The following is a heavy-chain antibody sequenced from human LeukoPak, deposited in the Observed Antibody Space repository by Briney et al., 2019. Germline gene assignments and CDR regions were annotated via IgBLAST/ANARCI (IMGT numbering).Heavy chain of an antibody. CDR3: ARGYYYDSSGYFLDF. CDR2: IYYSGIT. J-gene: IGHJ4*02. Sequence: SETLSLTCTVSGGSISTYYWSWIRQSPGRGLEWVGYIYYSGITKYNPSLKSRVTISVDTSTNQFSLRLSSVTAADTAVYYCARGYYYDSSGYFLDFWGQGTLVTVSS. V-gene: IGHV4-59*01. D-gene: IGHD3-22*01. CDR1: GGSISTYY.